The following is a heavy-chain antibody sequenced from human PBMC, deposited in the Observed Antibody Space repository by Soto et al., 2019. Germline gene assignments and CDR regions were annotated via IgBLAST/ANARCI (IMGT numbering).Heavy chain of an antibody. CDR1: GFTFRDYA. Sequence: EVQLLESGGGLEQPGGSLRLSCAASGFTFRDYAMSWVRQAPGKGLEWVTTITGSSSNLYYSDSVKGRFAISIDNSKNTLDLQMDSLTAEDTAVYYCAKGGAVYGLLTHDYWGQGTLVTVSS. CDR2: ITGSSSNL. J-gene: IGHJ4*02. D-gene: IGHD3-9*01. CDR3: AKGGAVYGLLTHDY. V-gene: IGHV3-23*01.